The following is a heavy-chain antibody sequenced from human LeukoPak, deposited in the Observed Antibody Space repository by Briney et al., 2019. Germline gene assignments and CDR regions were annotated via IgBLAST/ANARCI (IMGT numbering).Heavy chain of an antibody. CDR2: IYYSEST. D-gene: IGHD6-13*01. J-gene: IGHJ6*02. Sequence: PSETLSLTCTDPGGSISSYYWSWIRPPSGKGLEWIGYIYYSESTNYNPSLKSRVTISVDTSKNQFSLKLSSVTAADTAVYYCARARIAAAGNNYYYGMDVWGQGTTVTVSS. CDR1: GGSISSYY. V-gene: IGHV4-59*01. CDR3: ARARIAAAGNNYYYGMDV.